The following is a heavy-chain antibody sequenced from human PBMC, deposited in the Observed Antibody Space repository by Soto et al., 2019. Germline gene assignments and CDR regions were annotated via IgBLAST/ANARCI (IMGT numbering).Heavy chain of an antibody. CDR2: IIPIFGNT. Sequence: QVQLVQSGVEVKKPGSSVKVSCKASGGTLNSYAIDWVRQAPGQGLEWMGGIIPIFGNTYYAQRLQGRVKLTADESTRTEYMELITLTSEDTAVYYWARGTVTGSEYNFYYYGMDVWGQGTTVNVSS. V-gene: IGHV1-69*12. CDR3: ARGTVTGSEYNFYYYGMDV. D-gene: IGHD1-1*01. CDR1: GGTLNSYA. J-gene: IGHJ6*02.